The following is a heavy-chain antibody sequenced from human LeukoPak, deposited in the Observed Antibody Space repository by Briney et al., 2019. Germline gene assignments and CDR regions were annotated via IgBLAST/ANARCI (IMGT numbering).Heavy chain of an antibody. CDR2: ISGGGAGT. D-gene: IGHD3-22*01. J-gene: IGHJ4*02. V-gene: IGHV3-23*01. CDR1: GFTFSRYA. Sequence: PGGSLRLSCAASGFTFSRYAMSWVRQAPGKGLEWVSAISGGGAGTYYADSVKGRFTISRDSSKNTLYLQMSSLRADDTAVYYCAKGGGYDSSGYNLYYFDYWGQGTLVTVSS. CDR3: AKGGGYDSSGYNLYYFDY.